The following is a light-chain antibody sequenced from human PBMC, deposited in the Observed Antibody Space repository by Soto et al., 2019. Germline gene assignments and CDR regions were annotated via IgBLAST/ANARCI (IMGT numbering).Light chain of an antibody. J-gene: IGKJ1*01. CDR3: QEYNSYWT. V-gene: IGKV1-5*03. Sequence: DIQMTQSTSTLSASVGDRVTITCRASQSISNWLAWYQQKPGKAPKLRIYKASSLESGVPSRFSGSGSGTEFTLTISSLQPDDFRTYSCQEYNSYWTFGQGTNVAIK. CDR2: KAS. CDR1: QSISNW.